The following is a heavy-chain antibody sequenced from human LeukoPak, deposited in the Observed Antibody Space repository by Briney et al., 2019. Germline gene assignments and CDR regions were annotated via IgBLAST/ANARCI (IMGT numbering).Heavy chain of an antibody. D-gene: IGHD3-3*01. CDR2: IYYSGST. CDR3: ASRQEDFWSGYRDY. CDR1: GGSISSSSYH. Sequence: SETLSLTCTVSGGSISSSSYHWGWIRQPPGKGLEWIGSIYYSGSTYYNPSLKSRVTISVDTSKNQFSLKLSSVTAADTAVYYCASRQEDFWSGYRDYWGQGTLVTVSS. J-gene: IGHJ4*02. V-gene: IGHV4-39*01.